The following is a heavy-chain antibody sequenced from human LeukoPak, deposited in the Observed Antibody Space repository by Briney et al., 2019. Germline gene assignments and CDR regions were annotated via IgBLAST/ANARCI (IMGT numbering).Heavy chain of an antibody. CDR3: VRDGEGVAISVNYWFDP. CDR2: MNPNNGNT. J-gene: IGHJ5*02. V-gene: IGHV1-8*01. D-gene: IGHD3-10*01. CDR1: GFTFTSYD. Sequence: ASVKVSCKASGFTFTSYDINWVRQTTGQGLEWMGWMNPNNGNTGYAQKFQGRVTMTRDTSISTAYMELRSLRSEDTDMYYCVRDGEGVAISVNYWFDPWGQGTLVTVSS.